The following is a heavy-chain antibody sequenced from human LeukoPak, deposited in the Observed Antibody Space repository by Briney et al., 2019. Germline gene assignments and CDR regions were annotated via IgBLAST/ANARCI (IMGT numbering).Heavy chain of an antibody. CDR2: ISWNSGSI. D-gene: IGHD3-22*01. V-gene: IGHV3-9*01. CDR3: AKDTYDSSGYTFDY. CDR1: GFTFDDYA. J-gene: IGHJ4*02. Sequence: GRSLRLSCAASGFTFDDYAMPWVRQAPGKGLEWVSGISWNSGSIGYADSVKGRVTISRDNAKNSLYLQMNSLRAEDTALYYCAKDTYDSSGYTFDYWGQGTLVTVSS.